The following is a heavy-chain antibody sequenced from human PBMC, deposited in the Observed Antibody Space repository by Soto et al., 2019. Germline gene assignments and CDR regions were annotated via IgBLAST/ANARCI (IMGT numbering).Heavy chain of an antibody. V-gene: IGHV4-34*01. J-gene: IGHJ4*02. Sequence: QVQLQQWGAGLLKPSETLSLTCAVYGGSFSGYYWSWIRQPLGKGLEWIGEINHSGSTNYNPSLKSRVTISVDTSKNQFSLKLSSVTAADTAVYYCARSRYSSSLGYWGQGTLVTVSS. CDR3: ARSRYSSSLGY. CDR2: INHSGST. D-gene: IGHD6-13*01. CDR1: GGSFSGYY.